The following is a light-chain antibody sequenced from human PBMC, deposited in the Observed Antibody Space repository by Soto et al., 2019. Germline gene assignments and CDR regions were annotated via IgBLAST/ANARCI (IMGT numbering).Light chain of an antibody. J-gene: IGLJ3*02. V-gene: IGLV2-14*01. CDR3: SSYVVSYSWV. Sequence: QSALTQPASVSGSPGQSITISCTGTSSDVGGYNYVSWYQQHPGKAPKLMIYEVSNRPSGVSDRFSGSRSGNTASLTISGLQAEDEADYYCSSYVVSYSWVFGGGTKVTVL. CDR2: EVS. CDR1: SSDVGGYNY.